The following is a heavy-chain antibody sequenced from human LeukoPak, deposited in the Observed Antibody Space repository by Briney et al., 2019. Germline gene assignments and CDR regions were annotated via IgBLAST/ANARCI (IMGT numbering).Heavy chain of an antibody. CDR1: GFTFSTYA. V-gene: IGHV3-30*04. CDR3: ARDPMADFDY. CDR2: ISPDGGNK. J-gene: IGHJ4*02. D-gene: IGHD2-8*01. Sequence: PGGSLRLSCAASGFTFSTYAFHWVRQAPGTGLEWVAVISPDGGNKIYADSVKGRFTISRDNSKNTLFLQMNSLRTEDTAVYYCARDPMADFDYWGQGTLVTVSS.